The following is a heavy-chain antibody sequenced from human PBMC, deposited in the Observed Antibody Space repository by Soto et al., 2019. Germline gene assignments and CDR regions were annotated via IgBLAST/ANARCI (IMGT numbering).Heavy chain of an antibody. J-gene: IGHJ4*02. Sequence: QVQLAESGGGLVEPGGYLRISCAASGFTFSDYDMSWIRQYPGKGLEWVSFVSSSGTTMYFADSVKGRFTISRDNAKNSVYLQMNSLRAEDTAVYYCARMGPRAARPSYWGQGTLVTVSS. CDR2: VSSSGTTM. V-gene: IGHV3-11*01. D-gene: IGHD6-6*01. CDR1: GFTFSDYD. CDR3: ARMGPRAARPSY.